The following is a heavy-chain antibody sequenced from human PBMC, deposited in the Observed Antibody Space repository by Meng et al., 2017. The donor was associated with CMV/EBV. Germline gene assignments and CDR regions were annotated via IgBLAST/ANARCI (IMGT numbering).Heavy chain of an antibody. V-gene: IGHV3-7*01. J-gene: IGHJ6*02. Sequence: ESLKIPCAGSGFTFSSYWVGRVRPAPGKGLEWVAKIKQYGSEKYYVDSVKCRFTISRDNAKNSLYLQMNSLRAEDTAVFYCARLGELLWFGEPLLGMDVWGQGTTVTVSS. CDR3: ARLGELLWFGEPLLGMDV. CDR2: IKQYGSEK. CDR1: GFTFSSYW. D-gene: IGHD3-10*01.